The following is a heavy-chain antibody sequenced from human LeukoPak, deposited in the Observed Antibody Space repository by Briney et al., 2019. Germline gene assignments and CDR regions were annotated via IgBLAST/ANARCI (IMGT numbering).Heavy chain of an antibody. D-gene: IGHD6-13*01. CDR3: ARDIEAAGLFLDY. CDR1: GCTFSSYW. Sequence: GGSLRLSCAASGCTFSSYWMSWVRQAQGKGLGGVANMKYDGSEKYYVDSVKGRFTISRDNAKNSLYLQMNSLRAEDTAVYYCARDIEAAGLFLDYWGQGTLVTVSS. CDR2: MKYDGSEK. J-gene: IGHJ4*02. V-gene: IGHV3-7*01.